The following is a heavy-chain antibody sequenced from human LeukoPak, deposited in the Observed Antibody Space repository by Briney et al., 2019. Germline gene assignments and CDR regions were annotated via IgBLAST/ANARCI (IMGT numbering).Heavy chain of an antibody. V-gene: IGHV3-66*01. D-gene: IGHD3-22*01. J-gene: IGHJ4*02. CDR1: GFTVSSNY. Sequence: PGGSLRLSCAASGFTVSSNYMSWVRQAPGKGLEWVSVIYSGGSTYYADSVKGRFTISRDNSKNTLYLQMNSLRAEDTAVYYCARGRARAYYDSSGYWYYFDYWGQGTLVTVSS. CDR2: IYSGGST. CDR3: ARGRARAYYDSSGYWYYFDY.